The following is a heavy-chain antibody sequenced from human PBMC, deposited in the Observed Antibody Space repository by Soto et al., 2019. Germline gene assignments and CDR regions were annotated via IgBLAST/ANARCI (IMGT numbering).Heavy chain of an antibody. CDR1: GGSISSSSYY. CDR2: IYYSGST. D-gene: IGHD5-12*01. J-gene: IGHJ1*01. Sequence: SETLSLTCTVSGGSISSSSYYWGWIRQPPGKGLEWIGSIYYSGSTYYNPSLKSRVTISVDTSKNQFSLKLSSVTAADTAVYYCVRGGDTTLSVAPRLYYYFHHWGQGTQVTVSS. CDR3: VRGGDTTLSVAPRLYYYFHH. V-gene: IGHV4-39*01.